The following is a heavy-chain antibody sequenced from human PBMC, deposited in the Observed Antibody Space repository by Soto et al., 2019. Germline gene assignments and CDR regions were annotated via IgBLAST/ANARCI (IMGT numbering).Heavy chain of an antibody. V-gene: IGHV3-9*01. CDR1: GSTFEDSA. J-gene: IGHJ4*02. D-gene: IGHD2-21*01. CDR3: AKIVTRHSLVPVFDQ. Sequence: EVQLVESGGGLVQPGRSLRLSCVASGSTFEDSAMHWVRQAPGKGLEWVSGIGWNSGSINYADSVRGRFTISRDNAKKSLYLHMTSLGSEDTAFYYCAKIVTRHSLVPVFDQWGQGALVTVSS. CDR2: IGWNSGSI.